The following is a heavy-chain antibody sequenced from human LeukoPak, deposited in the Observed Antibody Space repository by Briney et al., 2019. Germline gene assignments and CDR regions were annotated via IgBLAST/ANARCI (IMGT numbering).Heavy chain of an antibody. CDR2: IYYTGGT. CDR3: AKYGNSGWVIDN. V-gene: IGHV4-59*08. D-gene: IGHD6-19*01. J-gene: IGHJ4*02. Sequence: ASETLSLTCTVSGGSIGSDYWTWIRRPPGKGLEYIGYIYYTGGTNYNPSLKSRVTISVDTSKNQFSLKLSSVTAADTAVYFCAKYGNSGWVIDNWGQGTLVTVSS. CDR1: GGSIGSDY.